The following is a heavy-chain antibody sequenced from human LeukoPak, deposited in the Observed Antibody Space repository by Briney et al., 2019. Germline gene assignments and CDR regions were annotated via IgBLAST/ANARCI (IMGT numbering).Heavy chain of an antibody. V-gene: IGHV4-59*01. CDR3: ARVGLTMVRGVIITDAFDI. Sequence: SETLSLTCTVSGGSISSYYWSWIRRPPGKGLEWIGYIYYSGSTNYNPSLKSRVTISVDTSKNQFSLKLSSVTAADTAVYYCARVGLTMVRGVIITDAFDIWGQGTMVTVSS. CDR2: IYYSGST. CDR1: GGSISSYY. J-gene: IGHJ3*02. D-gene: IGHD3-10*01.